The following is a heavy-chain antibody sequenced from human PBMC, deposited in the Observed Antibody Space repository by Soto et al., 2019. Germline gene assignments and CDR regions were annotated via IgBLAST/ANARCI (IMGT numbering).Heavy chain of an antibody. CDR1: SGSISSYY. Sequence: PSETLSLTCAVSSGSISSYYWSWIRQSPGKGLEWIGYIYYSGSTYYNPSLESRVTISVDTSKNQFSLNLSSVTAADTAVYYGVRAYCRSTSCFDPWGQGTLVNVSS. CDR3: VRAYCRSTSCFDP. V-gene: IGHV4-59*06. J-gene: IGHJ5*02. CDR2: IYYSGST. D-gene: IGHD2-2*01.